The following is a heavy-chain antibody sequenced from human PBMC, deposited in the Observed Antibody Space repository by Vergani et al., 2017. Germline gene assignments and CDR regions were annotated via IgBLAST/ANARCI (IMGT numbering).Heavy chain of an antibody. CDR1: GFSFSSFG. V-gene: IGHV3-30*02. Sequence: QVQLVESGGGVVQPGGSLRLSCAAPGFSFSSFGMHWVRQGPGKGLEWVTFIRYDGSNKYYADSVKGRFTISRDNSKNTVYLQMNSLRTGDTAVYYCAKDGLAYGSGSWYYWGRGTLVTVSS. D-gene: IGHD3-10*01. CDR2: IRYDGSNK. CDR3: AKDGLAYGSGSWYY. J-gene: IGHJ4*02.